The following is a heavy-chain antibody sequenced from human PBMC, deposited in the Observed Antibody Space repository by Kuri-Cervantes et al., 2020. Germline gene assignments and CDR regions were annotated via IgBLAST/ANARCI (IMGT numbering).Heavy chain of an antibody. CDR1: GFTFSSYS. CDR3: VKYSGIYGANFDY. D-gene: IGHD1-26*01. J-gene: IGHJ4*02. CDR2: ISYDESEQ. Sequence: SLKISCAASGFTFSSYSMNWVRQAPGKGLEWVAVISYDESEQHYADSVKGRFTISRDNSKNTVYLQMNSLRADDTAIYYCVKYSGIYGANFDYWGQGTLVTVSS. V-gene: IGHV3-30*18.